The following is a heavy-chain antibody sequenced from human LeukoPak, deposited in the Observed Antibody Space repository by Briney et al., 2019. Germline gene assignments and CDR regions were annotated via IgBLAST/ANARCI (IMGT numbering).Heavy chain of an antibody. CDR1: GASISSNNW. Sequence: ETLSLTCAVSGASISSNNWWSWVRQSPGKGLEWVSSIFQGGGEIHYADSVRGRFTISRDNSKSTLFLQMNSLRAEDSAIYYCATYRQVLLPFESWGQGTLVTVSS. V-gene: IGHV3-23*01. CDR2: IFQGGGEI. CDR3: ATYRQVLLPFES. J-gene: IGHJ4*02. D-gene: IGHD5-18*01.